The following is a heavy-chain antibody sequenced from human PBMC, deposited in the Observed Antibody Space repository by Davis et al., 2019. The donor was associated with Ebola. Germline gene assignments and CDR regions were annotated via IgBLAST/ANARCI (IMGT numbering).Heavy chain of an antibody. V-gene: IGHV3-23*01. D-gene: IGHD2-15*01. Sequence: GESLKISCTDSVITFSSYAMTWVRQAPGKGLEWVSAISGSGGSTYYADSVKGRFTISRDNAKNTLYLQMNSLRAEDTAVYYCARGMVAAPYYYYGMDVWGQGTTVTVSS. J-gene: IGHJ6*02. CDR1: VITFSSYA. CDR3: ARGMVAAPYYYYGMDV. CDR2: ISGSGGST.